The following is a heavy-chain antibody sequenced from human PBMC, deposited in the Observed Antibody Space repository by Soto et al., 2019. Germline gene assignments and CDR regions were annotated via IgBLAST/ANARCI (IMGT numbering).Heavy chain of an antibody. CDR1: GYTFTSYD. Sequence: VKVSCKASGYTFTSYDINWVRQATGQGLEWMGWMNPNSGNTGYAQKFQGRVTMTRNTSISTAYMELSSLRSEDTAVYYCARGSGGTIFGVVLNWFDPWGQGTLVTVSS. CDR2: MNPNSGNT. D-gene: IGHD3-3*01. CDR3: ARGSGGTIFGVVLNWFDP. V-gene: IGHV1-8*01. J-gene: IGHJ5*02.